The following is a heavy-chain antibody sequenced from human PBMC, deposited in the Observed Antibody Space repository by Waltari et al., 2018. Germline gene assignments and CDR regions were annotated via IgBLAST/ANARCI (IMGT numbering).Heavy chain of an antibody. D-gene: IGHD6-13*01. CDR1: GGSISSYY. CDR3: ARVRGSSWYRADAFDI. J-gene: IGHJ4*02. Sequence: QVQLQESGPGLVQPSETLSLTCTVSGGSISSYYWSWFRQPPGKGLEWIGYIYTSWSTNTNPSHKSRVRISVDTSKNQFSLKLSSVSAADTAVYYCARVRGSSWYRADAFDIWGQGTLVTVSS. V-gene: IGHV4-4*09. CDR2: IYTSWST.